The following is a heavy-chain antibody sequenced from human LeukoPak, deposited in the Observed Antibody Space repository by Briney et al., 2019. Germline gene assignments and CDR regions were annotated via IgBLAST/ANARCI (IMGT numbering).Heavy chain of an antibody. V-gene: IGHV3-23*01. CDR1: GFIFSNYA. Sequence: GGSLRLSCAVSGFIFSNYAMNWVRQAPEKGLEWVSTIHGGGDVTYYADSVKGRFTITRDNSRNTLYLQMNSLRAEDTAVYYCAKALSSSFYYFDLGGRGTLVTVSS. D-gene: IGHD3-16*02. CDR3: AKALSSSFYYFDL. CDR2: IHGGGDVT. J-gene: IGHJ2*01.